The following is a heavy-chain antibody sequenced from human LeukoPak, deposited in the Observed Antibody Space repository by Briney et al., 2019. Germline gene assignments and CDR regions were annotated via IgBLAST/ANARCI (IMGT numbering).Heavy chain of an antibody. Sequence: PGGSLRLSSAASGFTFDDYAMHWVRQAPGKGLEWVSGISRNGGNIGYADSVKGRFIISRDNARNSLYLQMNSLRAEDMALYYCAKGGIAVAGTWFDPWGQGTLVTVSS. CDR1: GFTFDDYA. CDR3: AKGGIAVAGTWFDP. D-gene: IGHD6-19*01. CDR2: ISRNGGNI. V-gene: IGHV3-9*03. J-gene: IGHJ5*02.